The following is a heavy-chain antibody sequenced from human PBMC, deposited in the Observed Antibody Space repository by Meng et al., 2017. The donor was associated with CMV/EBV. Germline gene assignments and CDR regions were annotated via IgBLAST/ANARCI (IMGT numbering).Heavy chain of an antibody. CDR2: ISAYNGNT. CDR1: GYTFTRYG. J-gene: IGHJ6*02. Sequence: ASVKVSCKASGYTFTRYGISWVRQAPGQGLEWMGWISAYNGNTNYAQKLQGRVTMTTDTSTSTAYMELRSLRSDDTAVYYCARDELGYCSSTSCYTPYYYGMDVWGQGTTVTVSS. V-gene: IGHV1-18*01. CDR3: ARDELGYCSSTSCYTPYYYGMDV. D-gene: IGHD2-2*02.